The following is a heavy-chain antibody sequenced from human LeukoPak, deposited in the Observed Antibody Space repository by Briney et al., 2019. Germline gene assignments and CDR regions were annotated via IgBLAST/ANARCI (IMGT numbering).Heavy chain of an antibody. J-gene: IGHJ4*02. V-gene: IGHV4-34*01. Sequence: SETLSLTCAVYGGSFSGYYWSWIRQPPGKGLEWIGEINHSGSTNYNPSLKSRVTISVDTSKNQFSLKLGSVTAADTAVYYCARGGVTDYRGQGTLVTVSS. CDR2: INHSGST. CDR1: GGSFSGYY. CDR3: ARGGVTDY. D-gene: IGHD2-21*02.